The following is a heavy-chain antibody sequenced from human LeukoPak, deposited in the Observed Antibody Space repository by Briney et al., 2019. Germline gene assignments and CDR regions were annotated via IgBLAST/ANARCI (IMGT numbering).Heavy chain of an antibody. J-gene: IGHJ5*02. V-gene: IGHV4-34*01. CDR3: ARGSIAAAGFDP. Sequence: SETLSLTCAVYGGSFSGYYWSWIRQPPGKGLERIGEINHSGSTNYNPSLKSRVTISVDTSKNQFSLKLSSVTAADTAVYYCARGSIAAAGFDPWGQGTLVIVSS. CDR1: GGSFSGYY. D-gene: IGHD6-13*01. CDR2: INHSGST.